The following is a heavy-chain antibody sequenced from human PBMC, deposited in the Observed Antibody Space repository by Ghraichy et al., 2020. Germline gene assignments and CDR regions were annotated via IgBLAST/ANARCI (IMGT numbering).Heavy chain of an antibody. J-gene: IGHJ4*02. V-gene: IGHV3-23*01. D-gene: IGHD5-24*01. Sequence: GGSLRLSCAASGFTFSSYAMSWVRQAPGKGLEWVSAISGSGGSTYYTDSVKGRFTISRDNSKNTLYLQMNSLRAEDTAVYYCAKEHRDGYKRMDDYWGQGTLVTVSS. CDR2: ISGSGGST. CDR1: GFTFSSYA. CDR3: AKEHRDGYKRMDDY.